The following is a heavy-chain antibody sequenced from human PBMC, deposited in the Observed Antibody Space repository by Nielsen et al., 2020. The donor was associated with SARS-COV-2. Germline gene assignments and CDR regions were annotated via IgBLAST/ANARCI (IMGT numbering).Heavy chain of an antibody. V-gene: IGHV3-74*01. Sequence: GGSLRLSCGASGFTISSSFMSWVRQAPGKGLEWVSRISPDGDIVNYADSVRGRFTTSRDNAKNTLYLQMNSLRAEDTAVYFCTNWNDGYWGQGTPVTVSS. CDR1: GFTISSSF. CDR2: ISPDGDIV. CDR3: TNWNDGY. D-gene: IGHD1-1*01. J-gene: IGHJ4*02.